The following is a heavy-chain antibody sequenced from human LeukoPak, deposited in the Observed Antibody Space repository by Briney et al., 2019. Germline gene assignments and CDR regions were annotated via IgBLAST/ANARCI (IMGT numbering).Heavy chain of an antibody. Sequence: GGSLRLSCAASGFTFSSYSMNWVRQAPGKGLEWVSSISSSSSYIYYADSVEGRFTISRDNAKNSLYLQMNSLRAEDTAVYYCARGGANTYYYYGMDVWGQGTTVTVSS. V-gene: IGHV3-21*01. J-gene: IGHJ6*02. CDR1: GFTFSSYS. CDR2: ISSSSSYI. CDR3: ARGGANTYYYYGMDV.